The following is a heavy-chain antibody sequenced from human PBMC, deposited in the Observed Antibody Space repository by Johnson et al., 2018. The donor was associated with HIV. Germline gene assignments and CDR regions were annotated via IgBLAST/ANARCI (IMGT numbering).Heavy chain of an antibody. CDR2: INWNGGST. Sequence: VQLVESGAGLVQPGRSLRLSCAASGFTFDDYDMSWVRQAPGKGLEWVSGINWNGGSTGYADSVKGRFTISRDNAKNSLYLQMNSLRAEDTALYYCARERHGYNWGHDAFDIWGQGTMVAVSS. V-gene: IGHV3-20*04. CDR1: GFTFDDYD. D-gene: IGHD5-24*01. J-gene: IGHJ3*02. CDR3: ARERHGYNWGHDAFDI.